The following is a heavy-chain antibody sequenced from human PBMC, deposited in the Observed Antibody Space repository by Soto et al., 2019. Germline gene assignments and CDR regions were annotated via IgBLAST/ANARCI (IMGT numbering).Heavy chain of an antibody. V-gene: IGHV3-21*01. CDR2: ISSSSSYI. CDR3: ARDGNYYGSGSSGVYFDY. D-gene: IGHD3-10*01. J-gene: IGHJ4*02. CDR1: GFTFSSYS. Sequence: AGGSLRLSCAASGFTFSSYSMNWVRQAPGKGLEWVSSISSSSSYIYYADSVKGRFTISRDNAKNSLYLQMNSLRAEDTAVYYCARDGNYYGSGSSGVYFDYWGQGTLVTVSS.